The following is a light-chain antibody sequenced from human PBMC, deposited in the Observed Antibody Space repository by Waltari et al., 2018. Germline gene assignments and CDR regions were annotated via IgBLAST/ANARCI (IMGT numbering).Light chain of an antibody. Sequence: EIVLTQSPGTLSLSPGERATLFCSASQSVSIIYLAWYHQKPIKAPMLHIYGTSSRATGIADRFSGGGSGTDFTLTISRLEPEDFAVYYCKQYGSSPYTFGQGTKLEI. V-gene: IGKV3-20*01. CDR2: GTS. CDR1: QSVSIIY. CDR3: KQYGSSPYT. J-gene: IGKJ2*01.